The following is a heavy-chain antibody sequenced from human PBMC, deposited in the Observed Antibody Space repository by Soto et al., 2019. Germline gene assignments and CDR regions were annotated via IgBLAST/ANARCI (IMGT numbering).Heavy chain of an antibody. CDR1: GFTFSSYG. Sequence: GGSLRLSCAASGFTFSSYGMHWVRQAPGKGLEWVAVIWYDGSNKYYADSVKGRFTISRDNSKNTLYLQMNSLRAEDTAVYYCATLKYYYGSGSTNFDYWGQGTLVTV. V-gene: IGHV3-33*01. J-gene: IGHJ4*02. D-gene: IGHD3-10*01. CDR2: IWYDGSNK. CDR3: ATLKYYYGSGSTNFDY.